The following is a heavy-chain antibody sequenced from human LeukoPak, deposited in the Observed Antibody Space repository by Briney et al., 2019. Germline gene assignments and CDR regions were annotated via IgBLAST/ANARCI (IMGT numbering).Heavy chain of an antibody. V-gene: IGHV1-46*01. D-gene: IGHD5-18*01. CDR3: ATEGNTAMSPEFDY. Sequence: ASVNVSCKASGYTFTSYHMHWVRQAPGQGLEWMGIINPSGGSTSYAQKFQGRVTMTRDTSTSTVYMELSSLRSEDTAVYYCATEGNTAMSPEFDYWGQGTLVTVSS. CDR1: GYTFTSYH. J-gene: IGHJ4*02. CDR2: INPSGGST.